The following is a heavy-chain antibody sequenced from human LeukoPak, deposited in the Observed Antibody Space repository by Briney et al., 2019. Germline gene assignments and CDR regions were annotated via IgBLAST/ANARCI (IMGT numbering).Heavy chain of an antibody. Sequence: SETLSLTCAVYGGSFSGYYWSWIRQPPGKGLEWIGEINHSGSTNYNPSLKSRVTISVDTSKSQFSLKLSSVTAADTAVYYCARSEVPATGNWFDPWGQGTLVTVSS. CDR3: ARSEVPATGNWFDP. V-gene: IGHV4-34*01. CDR2: INHSGST. CDR1: GGSFSGYY. J-gene: IGHJ5*02. D-gene: IGHD2-21*02.